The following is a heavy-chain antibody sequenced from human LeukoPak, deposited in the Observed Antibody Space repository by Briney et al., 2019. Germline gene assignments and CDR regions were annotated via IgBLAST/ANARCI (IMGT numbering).Heavy chain of an antibody. CDR1: GFTFSSYV. D-gene: IGHD6-19*01. J-gene: IGHJ4*02. CDR3: ATPFPGIAVARTGRFDY. V-gene: IGHV3-23*01. Sequence: PGGSLRLSCAGSGFTFSSYVMSWVRQTPEKGLEWVSTISGSGGRTSYADSVKDRLTISRDNSRNTLYLQMNSLRAEDTAVYYCATPFPGIAVARTGRFDYWGQGTLVTVSS. CDR2: ISGSGGRT.